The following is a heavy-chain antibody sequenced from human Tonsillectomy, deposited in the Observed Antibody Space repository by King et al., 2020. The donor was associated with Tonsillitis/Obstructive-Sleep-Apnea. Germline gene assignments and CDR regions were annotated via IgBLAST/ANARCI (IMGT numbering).Heavy chain of an antibody. CDR3: ARDPRTGGSGSYSYYFGN. D-gene: IGHD3-10*01. CDR1: GFTFSSYS. V-gene: IGHV3-21*01. CDR2: ISSSSSYM. J-gene: IGHJ4*02. Sequence: VQLVESGGGLVKPGGSLRLSCAASGFTFSSYSMNWVRQAPGKGLEWVSSISSSSSYMYYADSVKGRFTISRDNAKNSLHLQMNSLRAEDTAVYYCARDPRTGGSGSYSYYFGNWGQGTLVTVSS.